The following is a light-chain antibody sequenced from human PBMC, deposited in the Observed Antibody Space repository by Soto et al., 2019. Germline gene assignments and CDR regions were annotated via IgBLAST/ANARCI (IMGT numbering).Light chain of an antibody. CDR2: EVT. V-gene: IGLV2-23*02. CDR1: NSDVGRYNL. J-gene: IGLJ2*01. CDR3: CSYASSTTYVI. Sequence: QSVLAQPASVSGSPGQSITISCTVTNSDVGRYNLVSWDQQRPGQAPQVLINEVTKRPSGVSDRFSGSKSGNTASLTISGLQAEDEGEYFCCSYASSTTYVIFGGGTKVTVL.